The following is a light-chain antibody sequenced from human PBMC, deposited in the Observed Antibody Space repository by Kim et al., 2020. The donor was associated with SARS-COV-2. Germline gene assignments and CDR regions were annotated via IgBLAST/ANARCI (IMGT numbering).Light chain of an antibody. Sequence: DIQMTQSPASLSAPVGDRVTITCRASQSISSYLNWYQQKPGKAPKLLIYTASSLQSGVPSRFSGSGFGTDFTLSISSLQPEDFATYYCQQSYSTPPTFGGGTKVDIK. CDR2: TAS. CDR3: QQSYSTPPT. J-gene: IGKJ4*01. CDR1: QSISSY. V-gene: IGKV1-39*01.